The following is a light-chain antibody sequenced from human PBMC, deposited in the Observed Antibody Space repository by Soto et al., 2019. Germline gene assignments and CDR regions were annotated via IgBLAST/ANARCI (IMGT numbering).Light chain of an antibody. CDR3: QQRTNWPRSFT. CDR1: QSVSSY. CDR2: DTS. Sequence: EIVLTQSPATLYLSPGERATLSCRASQSVSSYLAWYQQKPGQAPRLLIYDTSKRATGIPARFSGSGSGTDFTLTISNLEPEDFAVYYCQQRTNWPRSFTFGPGTKVDIK. J-gene: IGKJ3*01. V-gene: IGKV3-11*01.